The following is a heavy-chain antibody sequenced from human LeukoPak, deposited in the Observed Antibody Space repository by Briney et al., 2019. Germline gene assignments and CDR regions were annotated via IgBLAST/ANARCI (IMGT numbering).Heavy chain of an antibody. Sequence: GGSLRLSCAASGFTFSTFAMNWVRQAPGKGLEWVSAISGSGGSTYYADSVKGRFTISRDNSKNTLYLQMNSLRAEDTAVYYCAKDSYYDFWSGASDAFDIWGQGTMVTVSS. J-gene: IGHJ3*02. CDR1: GFTFSTFA. D-gene: IGHD3-3*01. CDR2: ISGSGGST. V-gene: IGHV3-23*01. CDR3: AKDSYYDFWSGASDAFDI.